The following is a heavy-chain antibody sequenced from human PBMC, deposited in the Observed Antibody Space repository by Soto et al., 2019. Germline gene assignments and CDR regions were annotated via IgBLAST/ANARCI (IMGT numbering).Heavy chain of an antibody. CDR2: ITSGGNYI. CDR1: GFSLGGDS. D-gene: IGHD3-16*01. Sequence: QLVESGGGLVKPGGSLRLSCEASGFSLGGDSMDWVRQAPGKGLEWVSSITSGGNYIFYSDSVKGRFTISRDNAKNSPFLQMDTLKTEDTAVYYCTREKGSRLRLDVWGQGTRVTVSS. CDR3: TREKGSRLRLDV. J-gene: IGHJ6*02. V-gene: IGHV3-21*02.